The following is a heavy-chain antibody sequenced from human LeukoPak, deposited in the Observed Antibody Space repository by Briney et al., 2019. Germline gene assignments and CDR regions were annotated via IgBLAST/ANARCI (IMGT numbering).Heavy chain of an antibody. D-gene: IGHD3-10*01. Sequence: GGSLKISCKGSGYSFTSYWIGWVRQMPGKGLEWMGIIYPGDSDTRYSPSFQGQVTISADKSISTAYLQWSSLKASDTAMYYCARQTSLLWFGELLQQYYFDYWGQGTLVTVSS. CDR3: ARQTSLLWFGELLQQYYFDY. CDR2: IYPGDSDT. CDR1: GYSFTSYW. V-gene: IGHV5-51*01. J-gene: IGHJ4*02.